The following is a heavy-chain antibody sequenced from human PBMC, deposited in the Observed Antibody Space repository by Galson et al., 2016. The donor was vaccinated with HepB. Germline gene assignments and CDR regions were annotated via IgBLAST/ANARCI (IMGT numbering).Heavy chain of an antibody. CDR2: VSDDGNNK. J-gene: IGHJ4*02. V-gene: IGHV3-30*18. CDR3: AKDIRAQFEAGTI. D-gene: IGHD1-1*01. CDR1: GFTTRRYG. Sequence: SLRLSCAASGFTTRRYGMHWVRLTPGVGLEWVAAVSDDGNNKEYGDSVRGRFTISRDNSQNTVSLEMNSLRVEDTAVYYCAKDIRAQFEAGTIWGRGTLVTVSS.